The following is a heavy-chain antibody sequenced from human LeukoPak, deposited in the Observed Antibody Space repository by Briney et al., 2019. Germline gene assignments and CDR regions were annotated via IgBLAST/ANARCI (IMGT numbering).Heavy chain of an antibody. J-gene: IGHJ3*02. D-gene: IGHD4-23*01. CDR1: GGTFSSYA. Sequence: GSSVKVSCKASGGTFSSYAISWVRQAPGQGLEWMGWINTNTGSPTYAQGFAGWFVFSLDTSVSTAYLQISSLKAEDTAVYYCARGTYGGNSGDTFDIWGQGTMVTVSS. V-gene: IGHV7-4-1*02. CDR3: ARGTYGGNSGDTFDI. CDR2: INTNTGSP.